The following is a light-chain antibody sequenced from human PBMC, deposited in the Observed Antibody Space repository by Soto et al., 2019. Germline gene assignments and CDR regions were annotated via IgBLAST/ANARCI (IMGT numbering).Light chain of an antibody. Sequence: QSALTQPASVSGSPGQSITISCTGTSSDVGGYNYVSWYQQHPGKAPKLMIYDVSNRTSGVSNRFSGSKSGNTASLTISGLQAEDEADYYCSSYTSRSTLPWGFGGGTKLNVL. V-gene: IGLV2-14*01. CDR1: SSDVGGYNY. CDR3: SSYTSRSTLPWG. CDR2: DVS. J-gene: IGLJ3*02.